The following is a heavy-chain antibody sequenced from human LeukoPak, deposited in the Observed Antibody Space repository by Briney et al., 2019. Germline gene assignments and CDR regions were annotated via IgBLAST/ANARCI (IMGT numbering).Heavy chain of an antibody. CDR3: ARTFFWSGYYVFDY. CDR2: ISSSSSTI. D-gene: IGHD3-3*01. Sequence: PGGSLRLSCAASGFIFSIYSMNWVRQAPGKGLEWVSYISSSSSTIYYADSVKGRFTISRDNAKNSLYLQMNSLRAEDTAVYYCARTFFWSGYYVFDYWGQGTLVTVSS. J-gene: IGHJ4*02. V-gene: IGHV3-48*01. CDR1: GFIFSIYS.